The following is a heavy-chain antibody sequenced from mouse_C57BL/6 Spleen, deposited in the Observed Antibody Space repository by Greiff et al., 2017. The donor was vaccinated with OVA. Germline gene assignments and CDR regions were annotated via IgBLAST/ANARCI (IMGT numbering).Heavy chain of an antibody. D-gene: IGHD4-1*01. V-gene: IGHV3-6*01. J-gene: IGHJ2*01. CDR2: ISYDGSN. Sequence: EVQLVESGPGLVKPSQSLSLTCSVTGYSITSGYYWNWIRQFPGNKLEWMGYISYDGSNNYNPSLKNRISITRDTSKNQFFLKLNSVTTEDTATYYCARGWDGRFDYWGQGTTLTVSS. CDR1: GYSITSGYY. CDR3: ARGWDGRFDY.